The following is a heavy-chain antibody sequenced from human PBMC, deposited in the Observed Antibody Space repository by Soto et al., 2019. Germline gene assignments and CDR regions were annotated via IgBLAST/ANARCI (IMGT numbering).Heavy chain of an antibody. J-gene: IGHJ6*01. CDR2: INPSGGST. D-gene: IGHD6-25*01. CDR1: AYRINRKY. CDR3: ARGLVAAGPSERYGIDV. V-gene: IGHV1-46*02. Sequence: GAAAKLSCQESAYRINRKYMSWVGQAKGQGLEWMGIINPSGGSTSYAQKFQGRVTMTRDTSTSTVYMELSSLRSEDTAVYYFARGLVAAGPSERYGIDVWGHGSTVTVSS.